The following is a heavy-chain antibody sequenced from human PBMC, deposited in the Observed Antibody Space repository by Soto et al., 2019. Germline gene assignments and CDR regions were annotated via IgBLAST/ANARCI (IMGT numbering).Heavy chain of an antibody. J-gene: IGHJ5*02. D-gene: IGHD3-22*01. CDR2: IRSKTNSYAT. CDR3: TRDPRNYYDSIGSTNWFDP. Sequence: GGSLRLSCAASGFTFSGSAMHWVRQASGKGLEWVGRIRSKTNSYATAYAASVKGRFTISRDDSKDTAYLQMNSLKTEDTAVYYCTRDPRNYYDSIGSTNWFDPWGQGTLVTVSS. V-gene: IGHV3-73*01. CDR1: GFTFSGSA.